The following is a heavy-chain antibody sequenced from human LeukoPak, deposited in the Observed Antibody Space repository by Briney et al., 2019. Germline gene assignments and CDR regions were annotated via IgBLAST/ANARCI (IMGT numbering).Heavy chain of an antibody. CDR1: GGSISSYY. J-gene: IGHJ6*03. CDR3: ARATDSSSWHNYYYYMDV. D-gene: IGHD6-13*01. CDR2: IYYSGST. Sequence: SETLSLTCTVSGGSISSYYWSWIRQPPGKGLEWIGYIYYSGSTNYNPSLKSRVTISVDTSKNQFSLKLRSVTAADTAVYYCARATDSSSWHNYYYYMDVWGKGTTVTVSS. V-gene: IGHV4-59*01.